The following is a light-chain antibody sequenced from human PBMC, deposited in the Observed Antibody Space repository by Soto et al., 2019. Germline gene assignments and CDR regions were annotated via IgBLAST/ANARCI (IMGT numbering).Light chain of an antibody. Sequence: DIRMTQSPSTLSASVGDRVTVTCRASQTISSWLAWYQQKPGKAPKLLIYRAFTLETVLPPSFSGSRSGTEFTRTISSLQPDAFATSDDQQYNNYSATFGHGTKLEIK. CDR2: RAF. V-gene: IGKV1-5*03. CDR3: QQYNNYSAT. J-gene: IGKJ2*01. CDR1: QTISSW.